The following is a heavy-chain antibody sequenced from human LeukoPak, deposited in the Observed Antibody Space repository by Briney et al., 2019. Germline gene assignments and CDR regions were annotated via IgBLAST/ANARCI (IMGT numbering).Heavy chain of an antibody. CDR2: IRSKAYGGTT. V-gene: IGHV3-49*04. CDR1: GFTFGDYA. D-gene: IGHD1-26*01. J-gene: IGHJ4*02. CDR3: TRRRRYSGSYYFDY. Sequence: GGSLRLSCTASGFTFGDYAMSWVRQAPGKGLEWVGFIRSKAYGGTTEYAASVKGRFTISRDDSKSIAYLQMNSLKTEDTAVYYCTRRRRYSGSYYFDYWGQGTLVTISS.